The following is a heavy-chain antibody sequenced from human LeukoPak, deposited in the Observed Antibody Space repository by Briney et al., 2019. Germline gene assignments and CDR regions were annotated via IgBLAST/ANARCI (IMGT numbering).Heavy chain of an antibody. CDR2: IFYSGST. V-gene: IGHV4-39*01. CDR3: ARHRGIARGPHDAFDI. CDR1: GGSISSSTYY. D-gene: IGHD3-16*01. Sequence: SETLSLTCTVSGGSISSSTYYWGWIRQPPGKGLEWIGSIFYSGSTYYNPSLKSRVTISVDTSKTQFSLKLSSVTAADTAVYYCARHRGIARGPHDAFDIWGQGTMVTVSS. J-gene: IGHJ3*02.